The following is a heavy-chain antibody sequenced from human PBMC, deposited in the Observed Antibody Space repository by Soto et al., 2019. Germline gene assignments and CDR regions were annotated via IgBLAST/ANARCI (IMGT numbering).Heavy chain of an antibody. CDR1: GFTFSSYS. D-gene: IGHD1-1*01. V-gene: IGHV3-21*01. J-gene: IGHJ3*02. CDR3: ATYNWNDERRGGDAFDI. Sequence: EVQLVESGGGLVKPGGSLRLSCAASGFTFSSYSMNWVRQAPGKGLEWVSSISSSSSYIYYADSVKGRFTISRDNAKNSLYLQMNSLRAEDTAVYYCATYNWNDERRGGDAFDIWGQGTMVTVSS. CDR2: ISSSSSYI.